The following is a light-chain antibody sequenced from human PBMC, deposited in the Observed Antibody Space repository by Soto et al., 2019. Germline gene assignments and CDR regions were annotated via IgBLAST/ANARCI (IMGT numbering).Light chain of an antibody. J-gene: IGKJ2*01. CDR2: DAS. CDR3: QLFDILPYT. V-gene: IGKV1-33*01. CDR1: QDIGND. Sequence: DIQVTQSPSALSASVGDRVTITCQASQDIGNDLNWYQKKPGKAPKLLIYDASNFEIGVPSRFSGSGSGKDFTFINSSPQAEENATYYCQLFDILPYTFGPGTKLEIK.